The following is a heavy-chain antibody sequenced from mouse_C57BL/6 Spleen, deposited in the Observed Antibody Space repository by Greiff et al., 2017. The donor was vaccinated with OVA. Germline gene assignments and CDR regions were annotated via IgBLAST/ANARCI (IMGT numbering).Heavy chain of an antibody. V-gene: IGHV1-53*01. D-gene: IGHD2-5*01. CDR2: INPSNGGT. J-gene: IGHJ1*03. CDR1: GYTFTSYW. Sequence: QVQLKQPGTELVKPGASVKLSCMASGYTFTSYWMHWVKQRPGQGLEWIGNINPSNGGTNYNEKFKSKATLTVDKSSSTAYMQLSSLTSEDSAVYYCAREKAYYSNGWYFDVWGTGTTVTVSS. CDR3: AREKAYYSNGWYFDV.